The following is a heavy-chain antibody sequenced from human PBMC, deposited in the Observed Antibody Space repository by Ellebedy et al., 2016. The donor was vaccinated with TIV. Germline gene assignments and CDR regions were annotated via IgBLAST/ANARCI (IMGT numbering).Heavy chain of an antibody. V-gene: IGHV3-33*01. D-gene: IGHD5-18*01. CDR1: GFTFSSYG. CDR3: ARENLIQRIPDY. J-gene: IGHJ4*02. Sequence: GGSLRLXXAASGFTFSSYGMHWVRQAPGKGLEWVAVIWYDGSNKYYADSVKGRFTISRDNSKNTLYLQMNSLRAEDTAVYYCARENLIQRIPDYWGQGTLVTVSS. CDR2: IWYDGSNK.